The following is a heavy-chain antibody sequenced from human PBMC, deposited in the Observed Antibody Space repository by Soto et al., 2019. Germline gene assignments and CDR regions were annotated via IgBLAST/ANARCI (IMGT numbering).Heavy chain of an antibody. CDR3: ARDLGSGYDPGDY. D-gene: IGHD5-12*01. CDR1: GDTFTIFA. Sequence: QVQLVQSGAEVKKPGSSVKVSCKASGDTFTIFAISWVRQAPGQGLEWMGGIIPTVGTTNYGQRFQGRITITGDESTGTAYMELSSLKSEDTAVNYCARDLGSGYDPGDYWGQGTLVTVSS. V-gene: IGHV1-69*12. J-gene: IGHJ4*02. CDR2: IIPTVGTT.